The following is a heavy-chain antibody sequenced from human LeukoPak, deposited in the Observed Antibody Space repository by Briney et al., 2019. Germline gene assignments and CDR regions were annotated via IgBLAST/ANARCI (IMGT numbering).Heavy chain of an antibody. CDR1: GYTFTRYG. CDR2: ISAYNGNT. V-gene: IGHV1-18*01. D-gene: IGHD6-19*01. CDR3: AREGGIAVAGTSDY. Sequence: ASVKVSCKASGYTFTRYGISWVRQAPGQGLEWMGWISAYNGNTNYAQKLQGRVTMTTDTSTSTAYMELRSLRSDDTAVYYCAREGGIAVAGTSDYWGQGTLVTVSS. J-gene: IGHJ4*02.